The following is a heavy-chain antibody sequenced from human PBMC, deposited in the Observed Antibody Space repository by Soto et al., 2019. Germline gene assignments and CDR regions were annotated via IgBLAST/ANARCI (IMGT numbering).Heavy chain of an antibody. CDR3: ARDRELYYYDSSGYFVNFDY. V-gene: IGHV1-69*13. Sequence: GASVKVSCKASGGTFSSYAISWVRQAPGQGLEWMGGIIPIFGTANYAQKFQGRVTITADESTSTAYMELSSLRSEDTAVYYCARDRELYYYDSSGYFVNFDYWGQGTLVTVSS. J-gene: IGHJ4*02. D-gene: IGHD3-22*01. CDR2: IIPIFGTA. CDR1: GGTFSSYA.